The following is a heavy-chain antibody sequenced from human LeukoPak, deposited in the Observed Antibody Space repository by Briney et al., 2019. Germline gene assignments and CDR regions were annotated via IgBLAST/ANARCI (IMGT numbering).Heavy chain of an antibody. CDR1: GFTLSSYS. CDR2: ITSSSNTI. V-gene: IGHV3-48*02. CDR3: TRDPNALDY. Sequence: GGSLRLSCAASGFTLSSYSMNWVRQAPGKGLEWVSYITSSSNTIHYADSVKGRFTISRDNAKNSLYLQMNSLRDEDTAVYYCTRDPNALDYWGQGALVTVSS. J-gene: IGHJ4*02.